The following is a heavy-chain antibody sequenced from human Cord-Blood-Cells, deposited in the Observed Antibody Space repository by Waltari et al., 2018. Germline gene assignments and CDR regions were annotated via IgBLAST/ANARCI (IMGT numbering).Heavy chain of an antibody. D-gene: IGHD6-6*01. CDR2: FDPEDGET. CDR3: STDRPIAARKYYYYGMDA. Sequence: GYTLTALSMHWVRQAPGKGLEWLGGFDPEDGETIYAQKFQGRVTMTEDTSTDTAYMELSSLRSEDTAVYYCSTDRPIAARKYYYYGMDAWGQGTTVTVSS. CDR1: GYTLTALS. J-gene: IGHJ6*02. V-gene: IGHV1-24*01.